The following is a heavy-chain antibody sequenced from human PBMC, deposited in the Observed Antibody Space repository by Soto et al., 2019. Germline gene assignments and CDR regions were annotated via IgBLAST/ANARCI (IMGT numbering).Heavy chain of an antibody. D-gene: IGHD1-26*01. CDR1: GFTFSSYA. CDR2: ISGSGGST. Sequence: EVQLLESGGGLVQPGGSLRLSCAASGFTFSSYAMSWVRQAPGKGLEWVSAISGSGGSTYYADSVKGRFTISRDNSKNTLYLQMNSLRAEDTAVYYCAKDVGLIVGAADAFDIWGQGTMVTVSS. CDR3: AKDVGLIVGAADAFDI. V-gene: IGHV3-23*01. J-gene: IGHJ3*02.